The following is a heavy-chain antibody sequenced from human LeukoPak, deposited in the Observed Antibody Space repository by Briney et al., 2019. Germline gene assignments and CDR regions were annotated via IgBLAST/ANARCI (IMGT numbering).Heavy chain of an antibody. CDR1: GGTFSSYA. Sequence: SVKVSCKASGGTFSSYAISWVRQAPGQGLEWMGGIIPIFGTANYAQKFQGRVTITADESTSTAYMELSSLRSEDTAVYYCARASVGIAVADNWYFDLWGRGTLVTVSS. V-gene: IGHV1-69*13. CDR3: ARASVGIAVADNWYFDL. D-gene: IGHD6-13*01. J-gene: IGHJ2*01. CDR2: IIPIFGTA.